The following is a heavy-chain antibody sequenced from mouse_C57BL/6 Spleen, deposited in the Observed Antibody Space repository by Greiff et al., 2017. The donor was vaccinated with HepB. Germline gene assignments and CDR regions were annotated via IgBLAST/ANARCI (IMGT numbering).Heavy chain of an antibody. CDR2: FYPGSGSI. CDR3: ARHEDLYYYGSSFWFAY. Sequence: QVQLQQSGAELVKPGASVKLSCKASGYTFTEYTIHWVKQRSGQGLEWIGWFYPGSGSIKYNEKFKDKATLTADKSSSTVYMELSRLTSEDSAVYFCARHEDLYYYGSSFWFAYWGQGTLVTVSA. D-gene: IGHD1-1*01. J-gene: IGHJ3*01. V-gene: IGHV1-62-2*01. CDR1: GYTFTEYT.